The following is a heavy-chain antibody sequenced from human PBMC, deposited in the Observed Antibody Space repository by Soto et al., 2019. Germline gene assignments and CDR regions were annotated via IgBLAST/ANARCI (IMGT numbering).Heavy chain of an antibody. J-gene: IGHJ5*02. V-gene: IGHV4-38-2*01. CDR2: IYLDGTT. CDR3: VRLVDIEATIGWFDP. Sequence: PSETLSLTCVVSGYSISSGYSWAWIRQPPGEGLEWIGRIYLDGTTSYNPSLNGRVTISVDTSKNQFSLKLTSVIVADTAVYYCVRLVDIEATIGWFDPWGQGTTVTVSS. CDR1: GYSISSGYS. D-gene: IGHD5-12*01.